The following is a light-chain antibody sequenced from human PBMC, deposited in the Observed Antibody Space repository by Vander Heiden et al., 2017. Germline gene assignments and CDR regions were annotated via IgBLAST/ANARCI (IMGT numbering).Light chain of an antibody. Sequence: IVLTQSPGTLSLSPGERATLSCRASQSVNSNFLAWYQQKPGQAPRLLIYGAYYRATGIPDRFSGSGSGTDFTLTISRLEPEDFAVYYCQQYGTSQWTFGQGTKVEIK. CDR3: QQYGTSQWT. CDR2: GAY. CDR1: QSVNSNF. J-gene: IGKJ1*01. V-gene: IGKV3-20*01.